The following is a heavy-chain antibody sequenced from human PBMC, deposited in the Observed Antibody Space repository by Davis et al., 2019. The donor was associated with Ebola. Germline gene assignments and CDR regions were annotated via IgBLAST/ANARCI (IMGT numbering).Heavy chain of an antibody. Sequence: GESLKISCQGSGYSFTSYWIGWVRQMPGKGLEWMGTIYPGDSSTRYNPSFQGQVTMSADKSTSTAYLQWSSLKASDTAMYYCARLIYWGSWLPRDYWGQGTLVTVSS. CDR3: ARLIYWGSWLPRDY. CDR1: GYSFTSYW. J-gene: IGHJ4*02. CDR2: IYPGDSST. D-gene: IGHD2-15*01. V-gene: IGHV5-51*01.